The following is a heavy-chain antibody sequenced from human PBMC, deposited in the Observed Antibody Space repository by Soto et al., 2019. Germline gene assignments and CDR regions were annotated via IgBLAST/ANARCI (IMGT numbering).Heavy chain of an antibody. CDR2: INHSGST. CDR1: GGSISSYY. Sequence: SETLSLTCTVSGGSISSYYWSWIRQPPGKGLEWIGEINHSGSTNYNPSLKSRVTISVDTSKNQFSLKLSSVTAADTAVYYCARGRWLRSSFDYWGQGTLVTVSS. J-gene: IGHJ4*02. D-gene: IGHD5-12*01. V-gene: IGHV4-34*01. CDR3: ARGRWLRSSFDY.